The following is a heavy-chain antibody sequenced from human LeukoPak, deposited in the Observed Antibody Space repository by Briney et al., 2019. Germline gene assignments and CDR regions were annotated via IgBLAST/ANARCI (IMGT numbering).Heavy chain of an antibody. CDR1: GFTFSSYA. D-gene: IGHD6-19*01. CDR3: AKPHSSGWSRNFDY. V-gene: IGHV3-23*01. Sequence: GGALRLSCAASGFTFSSYAMSWVRQAPGKGLEWVSAISGSGGSTYYADSVKGRFTISRDNSKNTLYLQMNSLRAEDTAVYYCAKPHSSGWSRNFDYWGQGTLVTVSS. CDR2: ISGSGGST. J-gene: IGHJ4*02.